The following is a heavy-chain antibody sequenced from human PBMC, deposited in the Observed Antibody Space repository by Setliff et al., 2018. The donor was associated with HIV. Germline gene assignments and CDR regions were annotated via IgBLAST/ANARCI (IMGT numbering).Heavy chain of an antibody. CDR3: AKDLSIAVAGTFDY. D-gene: IGHD6-19*01. CDR1: GFIFSDHL. V-gene: IGHV3-23*01. Sequence: LRLSCTASGFIFSDHLMAWVRQAPGKGLEWVSAITGSGGSTYYADSVKGRFTISRDNSKNMMYLQMNSLRAEDTAVYYCAKDLSIAVAGTFDYWGQGTLVTVSS. J-gene: IGHJ4*02. CDR2: ITGSGGST.